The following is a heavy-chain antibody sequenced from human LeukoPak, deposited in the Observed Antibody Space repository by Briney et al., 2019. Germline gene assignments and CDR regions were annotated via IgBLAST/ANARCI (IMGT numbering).Heavy chain of an antibody. CDR1: GYTFTGYY. J-gene: IGHJ4*02. CDR2: INPNSGGT. Sequence: ASVTVSCKASGYTFTGYYMHWVRPAPGQGLEWMGWINPNSGGTNYAQKFQGRVTMTRDTSISTAYMELSRLRSDDTAVYYCARDRALRYFDWLSIDYWGQGTLVTVSS. CDR3: ARDRALRYFDWLSIDY. D-gene: IGHD3-9*01. V-gene: IGHV1-2*02.